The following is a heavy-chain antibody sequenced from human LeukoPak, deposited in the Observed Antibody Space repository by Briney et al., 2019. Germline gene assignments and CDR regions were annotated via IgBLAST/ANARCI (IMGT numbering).Heavy chain of an antibody. CDR2: IYGGTA. Sequence: SETLSLTCTVSGASLSDYFWTWIRQPAGKGLEWIGRIYGGTAYYNPSLKSRPTISLDTSTSNHQFSLRLTSVTAADTAVYYCPRGAQRTRISGYYSFDYWGRGILVTVSS. CDR1: GASLSDYF. CDR3: PRGAQRTRISGYYSFDY. J-gene: IGHJ4*01. D-gene: IGHD5-12*01. V-gene: IGHV4-4*07.